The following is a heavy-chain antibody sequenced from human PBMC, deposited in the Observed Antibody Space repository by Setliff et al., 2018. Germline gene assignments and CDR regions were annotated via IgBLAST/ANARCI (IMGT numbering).Heavy chain of an antibody. CDR2: ISHSGDP. CDR3: ARAPQYSNFWYALSWFDP. J-gene: IGHJ5*02. CDR1: GGSFSGYH. V-gene: IGHV4-34*01. Sequence: SETLSLTCAVYGGSFSGYHWSWIRQPPGKGLEWIGEISHSGDPNYNPSLKSRVTISLDTSKNQFSLQLTSVTAADTAVYYCARAPQYSNFWYALSWFDPWGQGTLVTVSS. D-gene: IGHD3-3*01.